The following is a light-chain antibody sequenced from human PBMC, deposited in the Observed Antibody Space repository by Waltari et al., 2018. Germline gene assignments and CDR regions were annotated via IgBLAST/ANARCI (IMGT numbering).Light chain of an antibody. J-gene: IGKJ3*01. CDR3: QQYYSTPFT. V-gene: IGKV4-1*01. Sequence: DIVMTQSPDYLAVSLGARATINCKSSQSVLYSSNNKNYLAGYQQKPGHPPKLLIYWASTRESGVPDRFSGSGSGTDFTLTISSLQAEDVAVYYCQQYYSTPFTFGPGTKVDIK. CDR1: QSVLYSSNNKNY. CDR2: WAS.